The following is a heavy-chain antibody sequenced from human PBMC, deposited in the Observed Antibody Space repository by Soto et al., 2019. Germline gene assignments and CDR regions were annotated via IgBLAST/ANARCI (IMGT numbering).Heavy chain of an antibody. V-gene: IGHV6-1*01. Sequence: HSQTLSLTCAIPGDSVSSNSAGWSWVRQSPSRGLEWLGRTYYRSKWYYEYAVSVRGRITINPDTSKNQYSLQLNSVTPEVTAVYFCARGEQYSGRIFDYWGQGTLVTVSS. CDR3: ARGEQYSGRIFDY. CDR2: TYYRSKWYY. CDR1: GDSVSSNSAG. J-gene: IGHJ4*01. D-gene: IGHD1-26*01.